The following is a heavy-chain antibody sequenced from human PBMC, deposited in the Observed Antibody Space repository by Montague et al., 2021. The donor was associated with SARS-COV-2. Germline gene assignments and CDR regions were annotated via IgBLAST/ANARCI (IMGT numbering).Heavy chain of an antibody. CDR3: AVGYGSGSYSS. J-gene: IGHJ4*02. Sequence: SETLSLTCTVSGGSITSYYWSWMRQPAGKGLECFGLIYTSGSTNYNHSLKSRVTMSVDTSRKQFSRKLTSVTAAGTAGYYCAVGYGSGSYSSWGQGTLVTVSS. CDR1: GGSITSYY. V-gene: IGHV4-4*07. D-gene: IGHD3-10*01. CDR2: IYTSGST.